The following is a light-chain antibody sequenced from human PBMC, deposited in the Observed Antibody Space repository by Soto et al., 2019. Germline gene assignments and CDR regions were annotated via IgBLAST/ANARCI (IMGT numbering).Light chain of an antibody. CDR3: ASYTTSSSVI. J-gene: IGLJ2*01. Sequence: QSALTQPASVSGSPGQSITISCTGTNNDVGAYNYVSWYQQHPGKAPRLMIYDLISRPSGISNRFSGSKSGNTASLTISRLQAEDEADYYCASYTTSSSVIFGGGTKLTVL. CDR1: NNDVGAYNY. CDR2: DLI. V-gene: IGLV2-14*03.